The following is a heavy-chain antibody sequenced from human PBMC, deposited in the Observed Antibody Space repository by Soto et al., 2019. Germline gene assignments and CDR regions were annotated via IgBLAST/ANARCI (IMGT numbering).Heavy chain of an antibody. CDR2: IRSKANSYAT. D-gene: IGHD5-18*01. Sequence: EVQLVESGGGLVQPGGSLKLSCAASGFTFSGSAMHWVRQASGKGLEWVGRIRSKANSYATAYAASVKGRFTISRDDSKNTAYLPMNSLKTEYPAVYYCTNPQLYYGMDVWGQGTTVTVSS. J-gene: IGHJ6*02. V-gene: IGHV3-73*02. CDR3: TNPQLYYGMDV. CDR1: GFTFSGSA.